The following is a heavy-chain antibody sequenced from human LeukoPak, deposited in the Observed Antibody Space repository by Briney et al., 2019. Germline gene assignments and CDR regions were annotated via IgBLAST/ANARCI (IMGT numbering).Heavy chain of an antibody. J-gene: IGHJ3*02. V-gene: IGHV1-8*01. CDR3: ARGYCSSTSCPDDAFDI. D-gene: IGHD2-2*01. Sequence: ASVKVSCEASGYTFTSYDINWVRQATGQGLEWMGWMNPNSGNTGYAQKFQGRVTMTRNTSISTAYMELSSLRSEDTAMYYCARGYCSSTSCPDDAFDIWGQGTMVTVSS. CDR1: GYTFTSYD. CDR2: MNPNSGNT.